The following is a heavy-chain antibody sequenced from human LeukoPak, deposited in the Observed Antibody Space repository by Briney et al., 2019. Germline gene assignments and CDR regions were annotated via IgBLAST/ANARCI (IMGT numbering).Heavy chain of an antibody. CDR3: ARDLSRLYYFDY. Sequence: GGSLRLSCAASGFTFISYWMHWVRQAPGKGLVWVSRINSDGGGTSYADSVKGRFTISRDNAKNTLYLQMNSLRAEDTAAYYCARDLSRLYYFDYWGQGTLVTVSS. V-gene: IGHV3-74*01. J-gene: IGHJ4*02. CDR2: INSDGGGT. D-gene: IGHD2-21*02. CDR1: GFTFISYW.